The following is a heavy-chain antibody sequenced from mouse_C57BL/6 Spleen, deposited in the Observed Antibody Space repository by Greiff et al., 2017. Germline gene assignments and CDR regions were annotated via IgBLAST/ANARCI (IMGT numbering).Heavy chain of an antibody. CDR1: GFTFSSYA. J-gene: IGHJ3*01. CDR2: ISRGGDYI. D-gene: IGHD2-4*01. CDR3: TRGYDYEAWFAY. V-gene: IGHV5-9-1*02. Sequence: EVKLMESGEGLVKPGGSLKLSCAASGFTFSSYAMSWVRQTPEKRLEWVAYISRGGDYIYYADTVKGRFTISRENARNTLYLQMSSLKSEDTAMYYCTRGYDYEAWFAYWGQGTLVTVSA.